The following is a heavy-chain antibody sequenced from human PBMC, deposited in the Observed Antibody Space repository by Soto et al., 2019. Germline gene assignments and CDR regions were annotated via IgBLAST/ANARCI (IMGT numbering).Heavy chain of an antibody. CDR1: GFTFSSYS. V-gene: IGHV3-48*02. Sequence: EVQLVESGGGLVQPGGSLRLSCAASGFTFSSYSMNWVRQAPGKGLEWVSYISSSSSTIYYADSVKGRFTISRDNAKNSLYLQMNSLRDEDTAVYYCARVYLAAAGTAGEFDYWGQRTLVTVSS. D-gene: IGHD6-13*01. CDR2: ISSSSSTI. CDR3: ARVYLAAAGTAGEFDY. J-gene: IGHJ4*02.